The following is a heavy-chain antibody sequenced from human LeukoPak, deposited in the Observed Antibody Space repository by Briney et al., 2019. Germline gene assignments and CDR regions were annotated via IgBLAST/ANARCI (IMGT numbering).Heavy chain of an antibody. J-gene: IGHJ5*02. V-gene: IGHV3-30-3*01. CDR2: ISYDGSNK. Sequence: GGSLRLSCAASGFTFSSYAMHWVRQAPGKGLEWVAVISYDGSNKYYADSVKGRFTISRDNSKNTLYLQMNSLRAEDTAVYYCAREFGYSSNWFDPWGQGTLVTVSS. CDR3: AREFGYSSNWFDP. CDR1: GFTFSSYA. D-gene: IGHD2-15*01.